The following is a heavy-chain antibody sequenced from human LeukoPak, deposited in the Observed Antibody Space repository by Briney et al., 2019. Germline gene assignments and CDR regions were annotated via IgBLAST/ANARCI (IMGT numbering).Heavy chain of an antibody. D-gene: IGHD6-6*01. V-gene: IGHV3-23*01. CDR3: AKGRRSIAARSIDY. Sequence: GGSLRLSCAAAGFTFSSYAMGWVRQAPGKGLEWVSAISGSGDSTYYADSVKGRFTISRDNSNTTLYLQMNNLRAEDTAVYYCAKGRRSIAARSIDYCGQGSLVTVSS. CDR2: ISGSGDST. CDR1: GFTFSSYA. J-gene: IGHJ4*02.